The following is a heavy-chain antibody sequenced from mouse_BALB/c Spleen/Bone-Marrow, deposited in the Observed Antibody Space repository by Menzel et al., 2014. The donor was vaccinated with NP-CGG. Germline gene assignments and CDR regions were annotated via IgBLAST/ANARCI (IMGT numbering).Heavy chain of an antibody. V-gene: IGHV14-3*02. CDR3: ARWLLPYGLDY. CDR1: GFNIKDTY. Sequence: EVQLQQSGAELVKPGASVKLSCTASGFNIKDTYMHWVKQRPEQDLEWIGRIDPANGNTKYDPKFQGKATITADTSSNTAYLQLSSLTSEDTAVYYCARWLLPYGLDYWGQGTSVTVSS. J-gene: IGHJ4*01. CDR2: IDPANGNT. D-gene: IGHD2-3*01.